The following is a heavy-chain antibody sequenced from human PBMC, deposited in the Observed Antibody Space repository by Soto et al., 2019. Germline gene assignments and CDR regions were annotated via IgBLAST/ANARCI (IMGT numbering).Heavy chain of an antibody. CDR3: AREALTGYRDFDY. Sequence: QVHLVQSGAEVKKPGASVKLSCKASGYTFTTYYMHLVRQAPGQGLEWMGIVKPGGGDTSYAQKFQGRVTMTRDTSTSTLYMELSSLRSEDTAVYYCAREALTGYRDFDYWGQGTLVTVSS. V-gene: IGHV1-46*01. CDR1: GYTFTTYY. D-gene: IGHD3-9*01. CDR2: VKPGGGDT. J-gene: IGHJ4*02.